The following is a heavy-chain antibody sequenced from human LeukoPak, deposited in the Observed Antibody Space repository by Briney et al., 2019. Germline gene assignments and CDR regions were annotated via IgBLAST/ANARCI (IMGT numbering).Heavy chain of an antibody. D-gene: IGHD3-3*01. J-gene: IGHJ4*02. V-gene: IGHV4-39*01. CDR3: ARLDFWSGHRDY. CDR2: IYYSGST. Sequence: SETLSLTCTVSGGSISSSSYYWGWIRQPPGKGLEWIGSIYYSGSTYYNPSLKSRVTISVDTSKNQFSLKLSSVTAADTAAYYCARLDFWSGHRDYWGQGTLVTVSS. CDR1: GGSISSSSYY.